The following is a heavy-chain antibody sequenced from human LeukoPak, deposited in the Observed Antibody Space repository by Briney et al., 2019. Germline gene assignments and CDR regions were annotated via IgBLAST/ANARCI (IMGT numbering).Heavy chain of an antibody. CDR1: GGSFSGYY. CDR2: INHSGST. J-gene: IGHJ6*03. V-gene: IGHV4-34*01. CDR3: ARRRGSSWLNYYYYYMDV. D-gene: IGHD6-13*01. Sequence: SETLSLTCAVYGGSFSGYYWSWIRQPPGKGLEWIGEINHSGSTNYNPSLKSRVTISVDTSKNQFSLKLSSVTAADTAVYYCARRRGSSWLNYYYYYMDVWGKGTTVTISS.